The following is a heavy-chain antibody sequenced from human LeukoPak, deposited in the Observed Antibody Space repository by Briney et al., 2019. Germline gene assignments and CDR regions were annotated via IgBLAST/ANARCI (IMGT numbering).Heavy chain of an antibody. CDR3: ARVSHIGAVGILYN. D-gene: IGHD6-13*01. Sequence: GGSLRLSCAVSGFTESSKYMRWGRQAPGKGLEWVSVIYRGGATFYPDSVKGRFTISRDDSENTLYRQMKSVRAEETAVYYCARVSHIGAVGILYNWGQGTLVTVSS. CDR2: IYRGGAT. J-gene: IGHJ1*01. CDR1: GFTESSKY. V-gene: IGHV3-53*01.